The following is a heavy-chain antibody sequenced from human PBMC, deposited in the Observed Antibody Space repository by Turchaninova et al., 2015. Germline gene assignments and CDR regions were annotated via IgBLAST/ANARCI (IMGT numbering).Heavy chain of an antibody. CDR3: AKAFDSTPPPGAFDI. J-gene: IGHJ3*02. V-gene: IGHV3-23*01. D-gene: IGHD2/OR15-2a*01. Sequence: VQLLESGGGLAQPGGSLRLSCGGSGFTLRSYGMSGVRQAPGKGLDWVSDIISSASTYYADSVKGRFTISRDNSKKTLYLQMNSLRAEDTAVYYCAKAFDSTPPPGAFDIWGQGTMVTVSS. CDR1: GFTLRSYG. CDR2: IISSAST.